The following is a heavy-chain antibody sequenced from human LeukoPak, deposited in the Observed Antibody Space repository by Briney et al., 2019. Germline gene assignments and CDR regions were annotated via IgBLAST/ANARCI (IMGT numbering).Heavy chain of an antibody. CDR2: IYDTGST. J-gene: IGHJ4*02. CDR1: GGSISSYY. Sequence: PSETLSLTCTVSGGSISSYYWSWIRQPPGKGLEWIGCIYDTGSTDYNPSLKSRVTISLDTSKNQFSLEVTSVTAADTALYYCARAASSSWCFDYWGQGTLVTVSS. CDR3: ARAASSSWCFDY. D-gene: IGHD6-13*01. V-gene: IGHV4-59*01.